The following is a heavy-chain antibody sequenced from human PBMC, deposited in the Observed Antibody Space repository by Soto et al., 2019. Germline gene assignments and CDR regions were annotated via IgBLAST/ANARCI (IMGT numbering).Heavy chain of an antibody. J-gene: IGHJ3*02. Sequence: GGSLRLSCTSSGFIVSDTYVNLVRQAPGKGLEWVSVISNRGDTHYADSVRGRFSLSRDISDNTLHLQMNNLRVEDTAVYYCAREPRYCRGGSCSITGDAYDIWGQGTMVTVS. CDR3: AREPRYCRGGSCSITGDAYDI. D-gene: IGHD2-15*01. V-gene: IGHV3-66*01. CDR2: ISNRGDT. CDR1: GFIVSDTY.